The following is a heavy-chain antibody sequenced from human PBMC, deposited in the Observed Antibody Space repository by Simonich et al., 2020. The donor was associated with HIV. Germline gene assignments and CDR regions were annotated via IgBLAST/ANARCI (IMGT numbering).Heavy chain of an antibody. Sequence: QVQLVQSGAEVKKPGASVKVSCKASGYTFTSYYMTGVRQAPGQGLEWMGIINPRGGSKSYAQKLQGRDTITTNTSTNTAYMELRSLRSDDTAVYYCARGGPGDSSGYYYDDAFDIWGQGTMVTVSS. V-gene: IGHV1-46*04. D-gene: IGHD3-22*01. CDR1: GYTFTSYY. J-gene: IGHJ3*02. CDR2: INPRGGSK. CDR3: ARGGPGDSSGYYYDDAFDI.